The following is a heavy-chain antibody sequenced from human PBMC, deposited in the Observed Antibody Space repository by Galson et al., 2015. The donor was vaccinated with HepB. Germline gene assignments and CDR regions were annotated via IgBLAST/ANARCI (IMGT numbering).Heavy chain of an antibody. J-gene: IGHJ6*02. CDR2: ISAYNGNT. Sequence: SVKVSCKASGYTFTSYGISWVRQAPGQGLEWMGWISAYNGNTNYAQKLQGRVTMTTDTSTSTAYMELRSLRSDDTAVYYCARLPYYGSGSHIYYYYGMDVWGQGTTVTVSS. D-gene: IGHD3-10*01. CDR1: GYTFTSYG. V-gene: IGHV1-18*01. CDR3: ARLPYYGSGSHIYYYYGMDV.